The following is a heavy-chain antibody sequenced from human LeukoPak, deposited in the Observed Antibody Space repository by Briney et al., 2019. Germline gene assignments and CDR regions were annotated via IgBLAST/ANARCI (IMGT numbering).Heavy chain of an antibody. CDR3: VSSGGY. CDR2: ISYDGSNK. V-gene: IGHV3-30*03. D-gene: IGHD6-25*01. J-gene: IGHJ4*02. CDR1: GFTFSSYG. Sequence: GGSLRLSCAASGFTFSSYGMHWVRQAPGKGLEWVAVISYDGSNKYYADSVKGRFTISRDSVKDSLYLQMNSLRAEDTAVYFCVSSGGYWGQGTLVTVSS.